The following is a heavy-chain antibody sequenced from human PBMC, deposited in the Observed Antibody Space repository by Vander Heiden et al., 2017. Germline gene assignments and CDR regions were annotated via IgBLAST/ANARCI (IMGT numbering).Heavy chain of an antibody. CDR2: IIPIFGTA. CDR3: ARVRSGGAWFDP. CDR1: GGTFSSYA. D-gene: IGHD3-10*01. J-gene: IGHJ5*02. V-gene: IGHV1-69*06. Sequence: QVQLVQSGAEVKKPGSSVKVSCKASGGTFSSYAISWVRQAPGQGLEWMGGIIPIFGTANYAQKFQGRVTITADKSTGTAYMELSSLGSEDTAVYYWARVRSGGAWFDPWGQGTLVTVSS.